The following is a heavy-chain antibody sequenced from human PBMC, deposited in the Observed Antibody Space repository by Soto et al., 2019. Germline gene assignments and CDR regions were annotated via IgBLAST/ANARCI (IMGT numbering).Heavy chain of an antibody. CDR3: ARAGQWLVHYYYGMEV. CDR1: GFTFSSYA. D-gene: IGHD6-19*01. V-gene: IGHV3-23*01. CDR2: ISGSGGST. J-gene: IGHJ6*02. Sequence: PGGSLRLSCAASGFTFSSYAMSCVRQAPGKGLEWVSAISGSGGSTYYADSVKGRFTISIDNSKNPLYLQMNSLRAEDTAVYYCARAGQWLVHYYYGMEVWGQGTTVTVSS.